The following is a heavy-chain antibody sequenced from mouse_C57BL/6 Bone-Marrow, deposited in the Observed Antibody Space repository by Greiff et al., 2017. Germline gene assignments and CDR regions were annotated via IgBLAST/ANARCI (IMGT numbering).Heavy chain of an antibody. CDR1: GYAFTNYL. J-gene: IGHJ4*01. V-gene: IGHV1-54*01. Sequence: VQLQQSGAELVRPGTSVKVSCKASGYAFTNYLIEWVKQRPGQGLEWIGVINPGSGGTNYNEKFKGKATLTADKSSSTAYMQLSSLTSEDSAAYFCARDRGDYDGYYYAMDYWGQGTSVTVSS. CDR3: ARDRGDYDGYYYAMDY. CDR2: INPGSGGT. D-gene: IGHD2-4*01.